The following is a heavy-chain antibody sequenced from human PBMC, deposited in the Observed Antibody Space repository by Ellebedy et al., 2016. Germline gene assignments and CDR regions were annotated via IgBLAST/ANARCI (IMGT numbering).Heavy chain of an antibody. J-gene: IGHJ4*02. D-gene: IGHD3-10*01. CDR2: IGRGGHSI. V-gene: IGHV3-11*01. CDR1: GFTFSDYY. CDR3: ARDGGFGDLLYGDWGY. Sequence: GESLKISXAASGFTFSDYYMSWIRQTPGKGLEWISYIGRGGHSIYYAASVKGRFTISRDDTNNSLFLHMNSLRVEDTAVYYCARDGGFGDLLYGDWGYWGQGILVSVSS.